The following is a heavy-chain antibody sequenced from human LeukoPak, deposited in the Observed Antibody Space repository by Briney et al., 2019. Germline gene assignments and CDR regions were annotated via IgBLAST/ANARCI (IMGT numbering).Heavy chain of an antibody. D-gene: IGHD3-3*01. J-gene: IGHJ2*01. CDR3: ATWGTLEWLPHPVGYFDL. V-gene: IGHV3-20*04. CDR1: GFTFDDYG. CDR2: INWNGGST. Sequence: GGSLRLSCAASGFTFDDYGMSWVRHAPGKGLEWVSGINWNGGSTGYADSVKGRFTISRDNAKNSLYLQMNSLRAEDTAVYYCATWGTLEWLPHPVGYFDLWGRGTLVTVSS.